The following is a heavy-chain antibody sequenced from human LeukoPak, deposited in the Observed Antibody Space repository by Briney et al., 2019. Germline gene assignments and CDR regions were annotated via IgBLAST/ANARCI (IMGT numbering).Heavy chain of an antibody. V-gene: IGHV4-61*01. J-gene: IGHJ3*02. Sequence: SETLSLTCTVSGGSVRSGSYYWSWVRQPPGKRLEWIGYVYYSGSTNYNPSLKSRVTISVDTSKNQFSLKLSSVTAADTAVYYCARASPTTRDAFDIWGQGTMVTVSS. CDR3: ARASPTTRDAFDI. CDR2: VYYSGST. D-gene: IGHD4-17*01. CDR1: GGSVRSGSYY.